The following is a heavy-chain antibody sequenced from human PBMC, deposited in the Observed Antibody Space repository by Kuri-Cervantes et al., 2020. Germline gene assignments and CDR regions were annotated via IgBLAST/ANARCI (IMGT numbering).Heavy chain of an antibody. J-gene: IGHJ3*02. V-gene: IGHV1-46*01. CDR2: INPSGGST. Sequence: ASVKVSCKASGYTFTSYYMHWVRQAPGQGLEWMGIINPSGGSTSYAQKFQGRVTMTRDTSTSTVYMELSSLRAEDTALYYCAKALNTIFEEVHDAFDIWGQGTMVTVSS. CDR3: AKALNTIFEEVHDAFDI. CDR1: GYTFTSYY. D-gene: IGHD3-3*01.